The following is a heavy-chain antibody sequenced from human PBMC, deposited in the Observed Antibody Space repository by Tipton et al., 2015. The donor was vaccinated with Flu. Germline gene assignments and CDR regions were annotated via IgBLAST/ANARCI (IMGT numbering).Heavy chain of an antibody. CDR2: ISGAGGAT. V-gene: IGHV3-23*01. Sequence: AVSGFTFSTYAMYWVRQAPGKGLEWVSSISGAGGATFYADSVKGRFTISRDNSKNSLYLQLNSLRPEDTAIYYCARGGWASDTNNLLDYWGQGTLVTVSS. D-gene: IGHD1/OR15-1a*01. CDR3: ARGGWASDTNNLLDY. J-gene: IGHJ4*02. CDR1: GFTFSTYA.